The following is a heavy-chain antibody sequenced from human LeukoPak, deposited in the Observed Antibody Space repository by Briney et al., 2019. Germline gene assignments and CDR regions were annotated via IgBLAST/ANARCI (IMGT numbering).Heavy chain of an antibody. Sequence: SETLSLTCSVSGGSISGYYWSWIRQPAGKGLEWIGRIYTSGSTNYNPSLKSRVTMSVDTSKNEFSLKLTSVTAADTAVYYCARVKYNRSSGSYYSMDVWGQGTTVTVSS. CDR3: ARVKYNRSSGSYYSMDV. CDR2: IYTSGST. J-gene: IGHJ6*02. CDR1: GGSISGYY. D-gene: IGHD6-6*01. V-gene: IGHV4-4*07.